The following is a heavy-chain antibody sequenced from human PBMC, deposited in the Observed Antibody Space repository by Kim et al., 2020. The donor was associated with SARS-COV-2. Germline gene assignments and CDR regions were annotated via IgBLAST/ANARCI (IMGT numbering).Heavy chain of an antibody. Sequence: GGSLRLSCAASGFTFSSYWMHWVRQAPGKGLVWVSRINSDGSSTSYADSVKGRFTISRDNAKNTLYLQMNSLRAEDTAVYYCARVGQGVYKTHFFAFDIWGQGTMVTVSS. CDR3: ARVGQGVYKTHFFAFDI. J-gene: IGHJ3*02. CDR1: GFTFSSYW. D-gene: IGHD6-6*01. CDR2: INSDGSST. V-gene: IGHV3-74*01.